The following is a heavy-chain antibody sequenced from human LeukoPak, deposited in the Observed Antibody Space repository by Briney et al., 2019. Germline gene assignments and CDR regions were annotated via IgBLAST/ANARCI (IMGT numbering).Heavy chain of an antibody. D-gene: IGHD6-13*01. Sequence: ASVKVSCKASGGTFSSYAISWVRQAPGQGLEWMGGIIPIFGTANYAQKFQGRVTITADESTSTAYVELSSLRSEDTAVYYCASYRGYSSSYFDYWGQGTLVTVSS. J-gene: IGHJ4*02. V-gene: IGHV1-69*13. CDR1: GGTFSSYA. CDR2: IIPIFGTA. CDR3: ASYRGYSSSYFDY.